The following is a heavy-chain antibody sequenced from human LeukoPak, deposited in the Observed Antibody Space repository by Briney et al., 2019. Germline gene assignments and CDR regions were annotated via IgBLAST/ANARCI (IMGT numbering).Heavy chain of an antibody. V-gene: IGHV3-23*01. Sequence: GGSLRLSCAASGFTLSNFAMSWVRQAPGKGLEWVSAISGSGGSTYYADSVKGRFTISRDNSKNTLYLQMNSLRAEDTAVYYCAKDRYYDSSGLVFDYWGQGTLVTVSS. D-gene: IGHD3-22*01. CDR1: GFTLSNFA. CDR2: ISGSGGST. J-gene: IGHJ4*01. CDR3: AKDRYYDSSGLVFDY.